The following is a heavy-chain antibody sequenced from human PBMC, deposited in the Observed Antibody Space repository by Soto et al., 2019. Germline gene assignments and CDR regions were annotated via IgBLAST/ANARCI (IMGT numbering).Heavy chain of an antibody. D-gene: IGHD3-3*01. V-gene: IGHV4-34*01. CDR1: GGSFSGYY. J-gene: IGHJ4*02. CDR2: INHSGST. CDR3: ARGHYDFWSGYYGYFDY. Sequence: SETLSLTCAVYGGSFSGYYWSWIRQPPGKGLEWIGEINHSGSTNYNPSLKSRVTISVDTSKNQFSLKLSSVTAADTAVYYCARGHYDFWSGYYGYFDYWGQGXLVTVYS.